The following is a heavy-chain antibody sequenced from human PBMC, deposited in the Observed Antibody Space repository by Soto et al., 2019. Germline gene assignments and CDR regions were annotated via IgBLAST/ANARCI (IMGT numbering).Heavy chain of an antibody. CDR2: IYPGDSDT. D-gene: IGHD6-13*01. Sequence: GESLKISCKGSGYSFTTYWLAWVRQMPGKGLEYMGIIYPGDSDTRYSPSFQGRVTISADKSISTAYLQWSSLKASDTAMYYCARHDVGIAAAGTLDYYYGMDVWGQGTTVTVSS. CDR1: GYSFTTYW. CDR3: ARHDVGIAAAGTLDYYYGMDV. V-gene: IGHV5-51*01. J-gene: IGHJ6*02.